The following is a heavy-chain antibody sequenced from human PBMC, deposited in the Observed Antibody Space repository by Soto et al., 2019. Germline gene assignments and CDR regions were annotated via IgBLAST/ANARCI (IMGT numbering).Heavy chain of an antibody. D-gene: IGHD2-15*01. J-gene: IGHJ3*02. CDR3: AREWGYCSGGSCYTDAFDI. CDR2: MNPNSGNT. Sequence: ASVKVSCKASGYTFTSYDINWVRQATGLELEWMGWMNPNSGNTGYAQKFQGRVTMTRNTSISTAYMELSSLRSEDTAVYYCAREWGYCSGGSCYTDAFDIWGQGTMVTVSS. CDR1: GYTFTSYD. V-gene: IGHV1-8*01.